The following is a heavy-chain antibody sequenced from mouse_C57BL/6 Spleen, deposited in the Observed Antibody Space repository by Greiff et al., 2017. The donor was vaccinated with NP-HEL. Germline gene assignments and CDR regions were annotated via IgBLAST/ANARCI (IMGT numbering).Heavy chain of an antibody. D-gene: IGHD1-1*01. J-gene: IGHJ4*01. V-gene: IGHV5-16*01. CDR1: GFTFSDYY. Sequence: EVKLVESEGGLVQPGSSMKLSCTASGFTFSDYYMAWVRQVPEKGLEWVANINYDGSSTYYLDSLKSRFIISRDNAKNILYLQMSSLKSEDTATYYCARELIYYYGSSLLDYWGQGTSVTVSS. CDR3: ARELIYYYGSSLLDY. CDR2: INYDGSST.